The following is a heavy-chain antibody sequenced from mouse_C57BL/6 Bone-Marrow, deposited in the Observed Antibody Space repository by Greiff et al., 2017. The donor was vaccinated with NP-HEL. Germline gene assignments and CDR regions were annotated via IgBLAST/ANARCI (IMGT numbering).Heavy chain of an antibody. CDR2: IDPSDSYT. V-gene: IGHV1-69*01. CDR1: GYTFTSYW. CDR3: AREGDTGAMDY. J-gene: IGHJ4*01. D-gene: IGHD5-1-1*01. Sequence: QVQLQQPGAELVMPGASVKLSCKASGYTFTSYWMHWVKQRPGQGLEWIGEIDPSDSYTNYNQKFKGKSTLTVDKSSSTGYMQLSSLTSEDSAVYYCAREGDTGAMDYWGQGTSVTVSS.